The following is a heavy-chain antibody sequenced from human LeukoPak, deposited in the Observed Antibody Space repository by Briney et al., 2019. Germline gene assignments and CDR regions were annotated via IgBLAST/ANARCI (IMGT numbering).Heavy chain of an antibody. CDR2: IYYSGST. CDR1: GGSISSGGYY. D-gene: IGHD4-23*01. J-gene: IGHJ4*02. CDR3: ARTPGGSSIDY. V-gene: IGHV4-31*03. Sequence: SETLSLTCTVSGGSISSGGYYWSWIRQHPGKGLEWIGYIYYSGSTYYNPSLKSRVTISVDTSKNQFSLKLSSVTAADTAVYYCARTPGGSSIDYWGQGTLVTVSS.